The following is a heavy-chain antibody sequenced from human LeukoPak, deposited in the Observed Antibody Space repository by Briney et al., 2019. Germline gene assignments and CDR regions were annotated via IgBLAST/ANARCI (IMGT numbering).Heavy chain of an antibody. CDR3: ARASLDSGSFHPFDY. D-gene: IGHD1-26*01. Sequence: SETLSLTCTVSGGSVSSGSYYWSWIRQPPGKGLEWIGYIYYSGSTNCNPSLKSRVTISVDTSKNQFSLKLSSVTAADTAVYYCARASLDSGSFHPFDYWGQGTLVTVSS. CDR1: GGSVSSGSYY. J-gene: IGHJ4*02. CDR2: IYYSGST. V-gene: IGHV4-61*01.